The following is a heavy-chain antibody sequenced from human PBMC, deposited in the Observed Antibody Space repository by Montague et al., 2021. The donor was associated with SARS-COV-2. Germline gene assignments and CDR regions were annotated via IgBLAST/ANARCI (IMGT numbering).Heavy chain of an antibody. D-gene: IGHD4-17*01. CDR2: IYPNGNT. Sequence: TLSLTCTVSGVVISSGYSDGHSIELPSQKELEWSRLIYPNGNTNYNPSLKSRVTISVDTSKNQFSLKLSSVTAADTAVHYCASVYTVTYYFDYWGRGTRVTVSS. J-gene: IGHJ4*02. V-gene: IGHV4-61*02. CDR1: GVVISSGYSD. CDR3: ASVYTVTYYFDY.